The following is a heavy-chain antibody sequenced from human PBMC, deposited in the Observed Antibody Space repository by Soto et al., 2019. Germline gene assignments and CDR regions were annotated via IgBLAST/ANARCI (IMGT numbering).Heavy chain of an antibody. V-gene: IGHV4-59*12. J-gene: IGHJ4*02. CDR2: IYYSGSS. CDR1: LGSISSYY. CDR3: ARGPSIAPIGFDY. D-gene: IGHD2-21*01. Sequence: PSEALFVACTVPLGSISSYYWSWIRQPPGKGLDWIGYIYYSGSSNYNHSLKSRVTISVDTSKNQFYLKLTSVTAADTAVYYCARGPSIAPIGFDYWGQGTLVTVSS.